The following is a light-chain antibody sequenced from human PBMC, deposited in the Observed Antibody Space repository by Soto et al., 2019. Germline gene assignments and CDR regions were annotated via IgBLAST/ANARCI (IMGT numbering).Light chain of an antibody. CDR3: QPANSFPLT. J-gene: IGKJ4*01. CDR1: QGISSW. Sequence: DIQMTQSPSSVSSSVGDRVTITCRASQGISSWLSWYQQIPGKAPKLLIYAASSLHSGVQSRFSGSGSVTDFTRTISRLQPEDLATYYCQPANSFPLTFGGGTKVEIK. V-gene: IGKV1-12*01. CDR2: AAS.